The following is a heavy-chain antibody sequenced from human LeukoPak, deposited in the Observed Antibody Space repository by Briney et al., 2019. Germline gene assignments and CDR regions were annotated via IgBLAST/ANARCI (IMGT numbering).Heavy chain of an antibody. V-gene: IGHV4-39*07. Sequence: SETLSLSCTVSGGSISSRYYYWGRLRQPPGKGLEWIGSVYYSGSTYYNPSLKSRVTISVDTSKNQFSLKLSSVTAADTAVYYCARGSYDFWSGYYSYYYYMDVWGKGTTVTVSS. CDR3: ARGSYDFWSGYYSYYYYMDV. CDR1: GGSISSRYYY. CDR2: VYYSGST. D-gene: IGHD3-3*01. J-gene: IGHJ6*03.